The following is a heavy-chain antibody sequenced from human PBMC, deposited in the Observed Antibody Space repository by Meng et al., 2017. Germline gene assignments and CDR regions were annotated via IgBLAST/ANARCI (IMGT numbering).Heavy chain of an antibody. CDR3: ARGSYSFDS. CDR1: GASVSSNSAA. V-gene: IGHV6-1*01. J-gene: IGHJ4*02. Sequence: QLQQSAPGLVKPSQTLSLICAISGASVSSNSAAWNWIRQSASRGLEWLGRAYYRSKWYHDYAASVTSRISIDPDTSKNQFSLQLRSVTPEDSAVYYCARGSYSFDSWGQRTLVTVSS. CDR2: AYYRSKWYH. D-gene: IGHD1-26*01.